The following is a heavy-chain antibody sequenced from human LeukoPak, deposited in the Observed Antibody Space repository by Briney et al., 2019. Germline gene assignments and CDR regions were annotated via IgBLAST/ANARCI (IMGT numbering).Heavy chain of an antibody. CDR3: ARYSGSQGWFDP. Sequence: SETLSLTCAVSDSSISSNSWWGWIRQPPGKGLEWIGYIYYSGNTDYNPSLKSRVTMSVDTSKNQFSLKLRSVTAVDTAVYYCARYSGSQGWFDPWGQGTLVTVSS. CDR1: DSSISSNSW. CDR2: IYYSGNT. V-gene: IGHV4-28*01. D-gene: IGHD1-26*01. J-gene: IGHJ5*02.